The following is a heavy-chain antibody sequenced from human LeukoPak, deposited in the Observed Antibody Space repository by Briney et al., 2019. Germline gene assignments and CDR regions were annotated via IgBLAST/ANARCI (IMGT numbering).Heavy chain of an antibody. CDR1: GFTFSSYG. V-gene: IGHV3-30*02. D-gene: IGHD3-10*01. CDR2: IRYDGSNK. J-gene: IGHJ4*02. CDR3: AKYGSGSYYSPIDY. Sequence: PGGSLRLSCAASGFTFSSYGMHWVRQAPGKGLERVAFIRYDGSNKYYADSVKGRFTISRDNSKNTLYLQMNSLRAEDTAVYYCAKYGSGSYYSPIDYWGQGTLVTVSS.